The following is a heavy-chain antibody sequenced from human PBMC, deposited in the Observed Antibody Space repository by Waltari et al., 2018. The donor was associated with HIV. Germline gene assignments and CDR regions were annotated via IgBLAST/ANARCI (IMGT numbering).Heavy chain of an antibody. J-gene: IGHJ4*02. CDR1: GYNFTNYG. CDR3: ARDHYYGSSGYYSDY. CDR2: VGGSNGDT. Sequence: QVHLVQSGAELRKPGASVTVSCKASGYNFTNYGITWVRQAPGQGLEWKGWVGGSNGDTKYAQTVRGRVTMTTDTPTSTAYLEMGSLRFDETAVYYCARDHYYGSSGYYSDYWGQGTLGTVSS. V-gene: IGHV1-18*01. D-gene: IGHD3-22*01.